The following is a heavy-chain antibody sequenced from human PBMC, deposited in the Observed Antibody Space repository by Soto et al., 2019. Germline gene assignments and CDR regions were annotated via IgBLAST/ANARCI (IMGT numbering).Heavy chain of an antibody. V-gene: IGHV1-18*04. D-gene: IGHD6-19*01. CDR3: ARYGYSSGWYLGTGMDV. J-gene: IGHJ6*02. Sequence: QVQLVQSGAEVKKPGASLKVSCQASGYSFSDYGIAWVRQAPGQGLAWVGWISTYNGNTNYAHKFQGRVTMTTDTSANTAYMELRSLRSDDTAMYYCARYGYSSGWYLGTGMDVWGQGTPVTVSS. CDR1: GYSFSDYG. CDR2: ISTYNGNT.